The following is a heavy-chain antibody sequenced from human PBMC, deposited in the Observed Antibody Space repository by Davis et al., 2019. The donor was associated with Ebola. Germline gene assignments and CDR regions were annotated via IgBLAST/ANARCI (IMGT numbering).Heavy chain of an antibody. D-gene: IGHD3-9*01. V-gene: IGHV4-4*02. J-gene: IGHJ5*02. CDR2: IYHSGST. Sequence: MPSETLSLTCAVSGDSISSSNWWSWVRQPPGKGLEWIGEIYHSGSTNYNPSLKSRVTISVDTSKNQFSLKLSSVTAADTAVYYCARGGIRYFDWLGWFDPWGQGTLVTVSS. CDR1: GDSISSSNW. CDR3: ARGGIRYFDWLGWFDP.